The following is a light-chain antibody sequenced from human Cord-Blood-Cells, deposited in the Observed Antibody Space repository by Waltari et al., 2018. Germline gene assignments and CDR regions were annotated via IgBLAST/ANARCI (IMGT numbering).Light chain of an antibody. CDR3: CSYAGSYV. Sequence: QSALTQPRSVSGSPGQSVTIHCTGSSSDGGGSNYVSWYQQHPGKAPKLMIYDVSKRPSGVPDRFSGSKSGNTASLTISGLQAEDEADYYCCSYAGSYVFGTGTKVTVL. V-gene: IGLV2-11*01. CDR2: DVS. CDR1: SSDGGGSNY. J-gene: IGLJ1*01.